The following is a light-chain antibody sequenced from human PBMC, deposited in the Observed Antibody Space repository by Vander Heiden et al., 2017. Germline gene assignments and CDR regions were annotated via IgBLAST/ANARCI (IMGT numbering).Light chain of an antibody. CDR2: GKN. CDR3: NSRDSSGNPYVV. Sequence: SSELTQDPAVSVALGQTVRITCQGDSLRSYYASWYQQKPGQAPVLVIYGKNNRPSGIPDRFSGSSSGNTASLTTPGAQAEDEADYYGNSRDSSGNPYVVFGGGTKLTVL. CDR1: SLRSYY. J-gene: IGLJ2*01. V-gene: IGLV3-19*01.